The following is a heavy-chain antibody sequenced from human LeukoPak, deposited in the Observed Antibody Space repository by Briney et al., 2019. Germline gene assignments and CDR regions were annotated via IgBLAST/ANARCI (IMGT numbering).Heavy chain of an antibody. CDR3: ARGDCSSTSCYLREPEPDY. V-gene: IGHV3-30*04. Sequence: GALSLSCAASGFTFSSYAMHWVRQAPGKGLEWVAVISYDGSNKYYADSVKGRFTISRDNSKNTLYLQMNSLRAEDTAVYYCARGDCSSTSCYLREPEPDYWGQGTLVTVSS. CDR2: ISYDGSNK. D-gene: IGHD2-2*01. CDR1: GFTFSSYA. J-gene: IGHJ4*02.